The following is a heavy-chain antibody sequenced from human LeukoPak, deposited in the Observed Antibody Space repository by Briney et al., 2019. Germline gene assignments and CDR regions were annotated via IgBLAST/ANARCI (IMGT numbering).Heavy chain of an antibody. V-gene: IGHV1-18*01. J-gene: IGHJ2*01. CDR3: ARYLGQAASRGWYFDL. CDR2: ISAYNGNT. D-gene: IGHD3-16*01. Sequence: GASVKVSCKASGYTFTSYGISWVRQAPGQGLEWMGWISAYNGNTNYAQKFQGRLTITADESTSTAHMELISLRHEDTAVYYCARYLGQAASRGWYFDLWGRGALVTVSS. CDR1: GYTFTSYG.